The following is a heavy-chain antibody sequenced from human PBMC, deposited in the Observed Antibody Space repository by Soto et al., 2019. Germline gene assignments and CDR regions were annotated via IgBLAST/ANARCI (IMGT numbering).Heavy chain of an antibody. V-gene: IGHV3-15*07. CDR3: TTDRKYYYDSSGSVDY. J-gene: IGHJ4*02. D-gene: IGHD3-22*01. CDR1: CFPFSNAW. Sequence: GGSLRLSCATSCFPFSNAWMNWVRQAPGEGLEWVGRIKSKTDGGTTDYAAPVKGRFTISRDDSKNTLYLQMNSLKTEDTAVYYCTTDRKYYYDSSGSVDYWGQGTLVTVSS. CDR2: IKSKTDGGTT.